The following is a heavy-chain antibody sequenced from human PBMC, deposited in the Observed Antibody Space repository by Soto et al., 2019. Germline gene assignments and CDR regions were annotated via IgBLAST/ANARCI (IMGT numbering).Heavy chain of an antibody. CDR2: INNDGSIT. CDR1: GFTFSSYW. J-gene: IGHJ4*02. CDR3: VSALIAGRNY. D-gene: IGHD3-10*01. V-gene: IGHV3-74*01. Sequence: EVQLAESGGGLVQPGGSLRLSCAASGFTFSSYWMHWARQAPGKGLVWVSDINNDGSITRYADSVKGRFTISRDNAKNMVYLQMNSLRAEDTAVYYCVSALIAGRNYWGQGTLVPVSS.